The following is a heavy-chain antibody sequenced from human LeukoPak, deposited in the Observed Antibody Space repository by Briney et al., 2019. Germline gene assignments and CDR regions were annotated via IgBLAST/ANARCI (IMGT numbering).Heavy chain of an antibody. CDR2: IRSKVYGGTT. CDR3: TSSFDMLTGYPYYFDY. Sequence: TLSLSCTASGFTIGDYDMSWFRQAPGKGLEWVGFIRSKVYGGTTEYAASVKGRFNISRDDSKSIAYLQMNSLKTEDTAVYYCTSSFDMLTGYPYYFDYWGQGTLVTVSS. V-gene: IGHV3-49*03. CDR1: GFTIGDYD. D-gene: IGHD3-9*01. J-gene: IGHJ4*02.